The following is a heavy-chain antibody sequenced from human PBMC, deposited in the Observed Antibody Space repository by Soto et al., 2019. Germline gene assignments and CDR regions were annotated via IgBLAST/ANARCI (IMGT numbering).Heavy chain of an antibody. Sequence: GGSXRLSCAVSVXTFSNYAMHWVRQAPGKGLEWVAVISKDGSNKYYGDFVKGRFIISRDSSKNTLDLQMNSLREEDTAVYYCAKETGPQGGFDYWGQGNLVTVSS. CDR1: VXTFSNYA. D-gene: IGHD3-9*01. V-gene: IGHV3-30*18. CDR2: ISKDGSNK. CDR3: AKETGPQGGFDY. J-gene: IGHJ4*02.